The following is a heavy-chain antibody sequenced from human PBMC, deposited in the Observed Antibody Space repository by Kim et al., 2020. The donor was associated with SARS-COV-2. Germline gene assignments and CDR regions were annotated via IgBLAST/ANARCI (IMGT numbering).Heavy chain of an antibody. J-gene: IGHJ5*01. CDR2: AHQNGET. CDR3: ARVPGGCSASSCYLSS. D-gene: IGHD2-2*01. CDR1: GDSISSNYW. V-gene: IGHV4-4*02. Sequence: SETLSLTCAVSGDSISSNYWWTWVRQSPGKGLEWIREAHQNGETNYNPSLKRRVAMSLDKSKNQFSLKFSSVTAADSATYYCARVPGGCSASSCYLSSWG.